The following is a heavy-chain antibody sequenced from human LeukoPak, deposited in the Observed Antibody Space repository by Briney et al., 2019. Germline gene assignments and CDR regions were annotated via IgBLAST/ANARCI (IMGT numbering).Heavy chain of an antibody. CDR1: GFTFSSYG. J-gene: IGHJ6*02. CDR2: ISYDGSNK. CDR3: ARERATTDYYYGMDV. V-gene: IGHV3-30*03. Sequence: GGSLRLSCAASGFTFSSYGMPWVRQAPGKGLEWVAVISYDGSNKYYADSVKGRFTISRDNSKNTLYLQMNSLRAEDTAVYYCARERATTDYYYGMDVWGQGTTVTVSS. D-gene: IGHD1-26*01.